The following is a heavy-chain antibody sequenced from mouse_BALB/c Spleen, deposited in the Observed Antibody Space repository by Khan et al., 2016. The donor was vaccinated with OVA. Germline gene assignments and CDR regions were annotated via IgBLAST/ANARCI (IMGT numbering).Heavy chain of an antibody. Sequence: VQLQESGTELVRPGASVKLSCKTSGYIFTSYWMHWVKQRSGQGLEWIARIYPGTDNTYYNEKLKDKATLTADKSSSTAYMKLSSLKSEDSAVYFCAREEALYYFDYWGQGSLLTVSS. J-gene: IGHJ2*01. CDR3: AREEALYYFDY. CDR1: GYIFTSYW. V-gene: IGHV1-76*01. D-gene: IGHD3-2*02. CDR2: IYPGTDNT.